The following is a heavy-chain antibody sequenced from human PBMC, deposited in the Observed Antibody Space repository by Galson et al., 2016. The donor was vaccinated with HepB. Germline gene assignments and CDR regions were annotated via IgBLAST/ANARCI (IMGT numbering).Heavy chain of an antibody. Sequence: PALVKPTQTLTLTCTFSGFSLSTSGVGVGWIRQPPGKALEWLALVYWDDDKRYSPSLKSRLTITKDTSKNQVVLIMTNMDPVDTGTSYLVHRQRKNFSLFTGFAYYFDYWGQGTRVTGSS. D-gene: IGHD3-9*01. J-gene: IGHJ4*02. V-gene: IGHV2-5*02. CDR2: VYWDDDK. CDR1: GFSLSTSGVG. CDR3: VHRQRKNFSLFTGFAYYFDY.